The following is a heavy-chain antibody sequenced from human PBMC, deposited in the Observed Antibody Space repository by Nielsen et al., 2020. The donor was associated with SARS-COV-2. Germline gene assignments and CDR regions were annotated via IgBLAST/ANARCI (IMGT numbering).Heavy chain of an antibody. CDR2: FSHIVST. D-gene: IGHD2-2*02. V-gene: IGHV4-4*02. CDR3: ARGDLVVVPSPLLGLGPIFYYFYLDV. Sequence: SETLSLTCSVSLASVSIHDCWPFVLPSPGLGLLWFGEFSHIVSTTYNPSLTSRVTLSMDKSKNQFSLRLTSVSAADTAVYFCARGDLVVVPSPLLGLGPIFYYFYLDVWGKGTSVIVSS. CDR1: LASVSIHDC. J-gene: IGHJ6*03.